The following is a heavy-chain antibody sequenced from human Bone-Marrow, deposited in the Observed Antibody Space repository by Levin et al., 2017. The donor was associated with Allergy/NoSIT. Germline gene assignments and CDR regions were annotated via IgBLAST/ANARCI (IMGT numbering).Heavy chain of an antibody. D-gene: IGHD3-3*01. Sequence: ASVKVSCKASGYTFTGYYMHWVRQAPGQGLEWMGRINPNSGGTNYAQKFQGRVTMTRDTSISTAYMELSRLRSDDTAVYYCARDHRTIFGVVIVGDYWGQGTLVTVSS. CDR3: ARDHRTIFGVVIVGDY. V-gene: IGHV1-2*06. CDR2: INPNSGGT. J-gene: IGHJ4*02. CDR1: GYTFTGYY.